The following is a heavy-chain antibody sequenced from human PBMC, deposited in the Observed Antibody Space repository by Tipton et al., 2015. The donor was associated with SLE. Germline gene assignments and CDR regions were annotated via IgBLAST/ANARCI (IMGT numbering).Heavy chain of an antibody. CDR3: ARVAPHLYSSSRQYYFDY. CDR2: IIPIFGTA. V-gene: IGHV1-69*01. J-gene: IGHJ4*02. CDR1: GGTFSSYA. Sequence: QVQLVQSGAEVKKPGSSVKVSCKASGGTFSSYAISWVRQAPGQGLEWMGGIIPIFGTANYAQKFQGRVTITADESTSTAYMELNSLRAEDTAVYYCARVAPHLYSSSRQYYFDYWGQGTLVTVSP. D-gene: IGHD6-13*01.